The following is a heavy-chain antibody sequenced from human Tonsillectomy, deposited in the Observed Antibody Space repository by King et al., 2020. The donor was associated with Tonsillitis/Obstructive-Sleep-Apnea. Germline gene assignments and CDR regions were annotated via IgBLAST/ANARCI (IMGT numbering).Heavy chain of an antibody. Sequence: QLVQSGGGLVQPGGSLRLSCAASGFTFSSYEMNWVRQAPGKGLEWVSYISSSGSTINYADSVKGRFTISRDNAKNSLYLQMNSLRADDTAVYYCARDGGGYSGYDKFDYWGQGTLVTVSS. J-gene: IGHJ4*02. CDR3: ARDGGGYSGYDKFDY. CDR2: ISSSGSTI. CDR1: GFTFSSYE. V-gene: IGHV3-48*03. D-gene: IGHD5-12*01.